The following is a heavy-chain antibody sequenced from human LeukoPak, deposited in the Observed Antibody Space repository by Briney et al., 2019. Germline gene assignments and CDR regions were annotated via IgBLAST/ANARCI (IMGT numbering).Heavy chain of an antibody. CDR1: GYTFTGYY. J-gene: IGHJ6*02. Sequence: ASVKVSCKASGYTFTGYYMHWVRQAPGQGLEWMGLINPNSGGTNYAQKFQGRVTMTRDTSISTAYMELSRLRSDDTAVYYCAREPQMGYGSGSYYNYYYYGMDVWGQGTTVTVSS. CDR2: INPNSGGT. V-gene: IGHV1-2*02. CDR3: AREPQMGYGSGSYYNYYYYGMDV. D-gene: IGHD3-10*01.